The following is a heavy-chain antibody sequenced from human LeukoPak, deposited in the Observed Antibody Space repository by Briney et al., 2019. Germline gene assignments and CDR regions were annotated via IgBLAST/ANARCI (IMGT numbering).Heavy chain of an antibody. CDR2: IYYSGST. D-gene: IGHD3-3*01. V-gene: IGHV4-59*12. CDR3: ARDPVAPLRFLEWSQRGYYYYGMDV. Sequence: PSETLSLTCTVSGGSISSYYWSWIRQPPGKGLEWIGYIYYSGSTNYNPSLKSRVTISVDTSKNQFSLKLSSVTAADTAVYYCARDPVAPLRFLEWSQRGYYYYGMDVWGQGTTVTVSS. CDR1: GGSISSYY. J-gene: IGHJ6*02.